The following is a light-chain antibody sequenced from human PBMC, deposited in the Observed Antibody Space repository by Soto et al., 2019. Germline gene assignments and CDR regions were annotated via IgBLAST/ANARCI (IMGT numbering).Light chain of an antibody. J-gene: IGKJ4*01. CDR3: QQRSNWPPLT. V-gene: IGKV3-11*01. Sequence: EIVLTQSPATLSLSPGARATLSCTASQSVSNYLAWYQQKPGQAPRLLIYDASNKATGIPARFSGSGSGTEVTPTISSLEPEDYVVYYCQQRSNWPPLTFGGGTKVEI. CDR1: QSVSNY. CDR2: DAS.